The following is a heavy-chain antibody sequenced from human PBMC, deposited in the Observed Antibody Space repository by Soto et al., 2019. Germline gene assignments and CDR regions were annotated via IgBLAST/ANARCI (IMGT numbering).Heavy chain of an antibody. V-gene: IGHV4-31*03. J-gene: IGHJ4*02. Sequence: SETLSLTCTVSGGSISSVDYYWSWIRQHPGKGLEWIGYIYYSGSTYYNPSLKSRVTISVDTSKNQFSLKLSSVTAADTAVYYCARGMTTVTTLDYWGQGTLVTVSS. CDR2: IYYSGST. CDR3: ARGMTTVTTLDY. D-gene: IGHD4-17*01. CDR1: GGSISSVDYY.